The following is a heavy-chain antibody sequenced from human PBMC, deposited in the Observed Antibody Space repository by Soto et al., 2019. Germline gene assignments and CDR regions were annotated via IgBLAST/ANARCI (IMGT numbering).Heavy chain of an antibody. CDR3: ARELRSGWTDY. CDR1: GGSFSGYY. V-gene: IGHV4-34*01. J-gene: IGHJ4*02. CDR2: INHSGST. Sequence: SETLSLTCAVYGGSFSGYYWSWIRQPPGKGLEWIGEINHSGSTNYNPSLKSRVTISVDTSKNQFSLKLSSVTAADTAVYYCARELRSGWTDYWGQGTLVTVSS. D-gene: IGHD6-19*01.